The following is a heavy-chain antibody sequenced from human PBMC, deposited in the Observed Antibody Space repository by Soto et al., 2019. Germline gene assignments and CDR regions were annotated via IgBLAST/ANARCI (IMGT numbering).Heavy chain of an antibody. Sequence: PGGSLRLSCAASGFTFSNYAMSWVRQAPGKGLEWVSAISGSGGSTYYADSVKGRFTISRDNSKNTLYLQMISLRAEDTAVYYCAKESSGFPLFLDYWGQGTLVTVSS. J-gene: IGHJ4*02. CDR1: GFTFSNYA. CDR3: AKESSGFPLFLDY. V-gene: IGHV3-23*01. D-gene: IGHD3-22*01. CDR2: ISGSGGST.